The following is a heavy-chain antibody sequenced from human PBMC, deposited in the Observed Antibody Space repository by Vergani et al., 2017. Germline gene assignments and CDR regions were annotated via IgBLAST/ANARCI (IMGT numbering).Heavy chain of an antibody. V-gene: IGHV3-23*01. CDR3: AKGTGRYYEFWSGYPAREPWYFDL. CDR1: GFTFSSYA. D-gene: IGHD3-3*01. J-gene: IGHJ2*01. CDR2: ISGSGGST. Sequence: EVQLLESGGGLVQPGGSLRLSCAASGFTFSSYAMSWVRQAPGKGLEWVSVISGSGGSTYYADSVKGRFTISRDNSKNTLYLQMNSLRAEDTAVYYCAKGTGRYYEFWSGYPAREPWYFDLWGRGTLVTVSS.